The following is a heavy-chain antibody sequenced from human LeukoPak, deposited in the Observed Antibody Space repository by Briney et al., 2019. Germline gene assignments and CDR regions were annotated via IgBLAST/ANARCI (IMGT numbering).Heavy chain of an antibody. CDR3: ARVGQSTYGYPHFDL. V-gene: IGHV1-2*02. Sequence: GASVKLSCKASGFTLADYHIHWVRHAPGQGLEWEGYSYCATGATNFAPKIQGRVSMTRDTSISTTYMEVTGLRSDDTAMYYCARVGQSTYGYPHFDLWGQGSLVTVSS. D-gene: IGHD5-18*01. CDR2: SYCATGAT. CDR1: GFTLADYH. J-gene: IGHJ4*02.